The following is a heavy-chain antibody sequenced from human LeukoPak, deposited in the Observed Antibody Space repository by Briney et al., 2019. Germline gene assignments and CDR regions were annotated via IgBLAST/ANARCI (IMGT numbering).Heavy chain of an antibody. CDR1: GGTFSSYA. CDR2: IIPIFGTA. J-gene: IGHJ6*03. V-gene: IGHV1-69*05. CDR3: ARATTYGYYYYYMDV. D-gene: IGHD1-7*01. Sequence: ASVKVSFKASGGTFSSYAISWVRQAPGQGLEWMGGIIPIFGTANYAQKFQGRVTITTDESTSTAYMELSSLRSEDTAVYYCARATTYGYYYYYMDVWGKGTTVTVSS.